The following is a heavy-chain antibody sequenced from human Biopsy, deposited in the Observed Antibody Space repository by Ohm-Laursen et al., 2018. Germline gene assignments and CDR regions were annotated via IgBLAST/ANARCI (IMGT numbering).Heavy chain of an antibody. CDR1: GLSLSSTGMR. Sequence: TQTLPPTWRLYGLSLSSTGMRLGWPLQPPVKALEGLGLIDWDDDKFYRPSPETRLPLSTDTTTNQVVLTLTDVNPEDTVSYYCARTRAHNFGALEFWGQGILVTVSS. CDR2: IDWDDDK. D-gene: IGHD1-1*01. V-gene: IGHV2-70*04. CDR3: ARTRAHNFGALEF. J-gene: IGHJ4*01.